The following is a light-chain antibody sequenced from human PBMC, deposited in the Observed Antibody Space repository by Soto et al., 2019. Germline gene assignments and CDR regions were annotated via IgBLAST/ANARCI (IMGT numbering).Light chain of an antibody. CDR2: TNN. CDR1: TSNIESHT. V-gene: IGLV1-44*01. J-gene: IGLJ1*01. CDR3: ATWDDSRKGV. Sequence: QSVLTQPPSASGTPGQRITIFCSGSTSNIESHTVNWYQQVPGTAPRLLINTNNQRPSGVPDRFSGSKSGASASLTISGLQSEDAATYYCATWDDSRKGVFGTGTKVTVL.